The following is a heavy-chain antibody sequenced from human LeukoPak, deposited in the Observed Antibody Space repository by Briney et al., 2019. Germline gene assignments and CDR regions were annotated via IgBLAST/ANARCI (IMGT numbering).Heavy chain of an antibody. D-gene: IGHD6-19*01. Sequence: SETLSLTCTVSGGSISSSSYYWGWIRQPPGKGLEWIGSIYYSGSTYYNPSLKGRVTISVDTSKNQFSLKLSSVTAADTAVYYCARGIFGYSSGWYVWYYWGQGTLVTVSS. CDR2: IYYSGST. CDR3: ARGIFGYSSGWYVWYY. J-gene: IGHJ4*02. V-gene: IGHV4-39*07. CDR1: GGSISSSSYY.